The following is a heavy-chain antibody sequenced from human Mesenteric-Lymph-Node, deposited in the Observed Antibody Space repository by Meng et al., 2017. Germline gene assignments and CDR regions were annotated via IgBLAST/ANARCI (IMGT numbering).Heavy chain of an antibody. CDR3: AREYCSRGRCRRQNHWFDP. J-gene: IGHJ5*02. CDR1: GGAFMNYA. D-gene: IGHD2-15*01. V-gene: IGHV1-69*12. Sequence: QPGKSLCYVHKHVSSVKFACKASGGAFMNYAFSWVGQAPVQGLEWMGGIILIFGTANHAQKFQGRVTITAAESTSTAYMELSSLRSEDTAVYYCAREYCSRGRCRRQNHWFDPWGQGTLVTVSS. CDR2: IILIFGTA.